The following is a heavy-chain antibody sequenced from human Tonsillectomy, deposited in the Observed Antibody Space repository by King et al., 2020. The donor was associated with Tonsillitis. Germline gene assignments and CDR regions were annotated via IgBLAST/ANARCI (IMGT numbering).Heavy chain of an antibody. Sequence: VQLVESGGGLVQPGGSLRLSCAASGFTFSSYAMSWVRQAPGKGLEWVSAISYNGVRTNDANSVKGRFTISRDTSKTPLYMQMNSLGAEDTAVYYCAKDLWSKQQLPYYFDYWGQGTLVTVSS. CDR1: GFTFSSYA. CDR2: ISYNGVRT. D-gene: IGHD6-13*01. CDR3: AKDLWSKQQLPYYFDY. V-gene: IGHV3-23*04. J-gene: IGHJ4*02.